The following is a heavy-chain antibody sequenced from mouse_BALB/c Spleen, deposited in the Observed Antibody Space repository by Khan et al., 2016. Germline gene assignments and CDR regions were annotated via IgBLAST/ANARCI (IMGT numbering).Heavy chain of an antibody. CDR3: TRSHYYGYVY. V-gene: IGHV1S81*02. J-gene: IGHJ2*01. D-gene: IGHD1-2*01. Sequence: QVQLKQSGAELVKPGASVKLSCKASGYTFTSYYMYWVKQRPGQGLEWIGEINPSNGGTNFNEKFKSKATLTVDKSSSTAYMQLSSLTSEDSAVYYCTRSHYYGYVYWGQGTTLTVSS. CDR1: GYTFTSYY. CDR2: INPSNGGT.